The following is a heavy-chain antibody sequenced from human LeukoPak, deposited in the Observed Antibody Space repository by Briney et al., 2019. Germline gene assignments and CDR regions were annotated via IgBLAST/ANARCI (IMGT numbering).Heavy chain of an antibody. CDR2: IIPIFGTA. D-gene: IGHD6-19*01. Sequence: SVKVSCKASGGTFSSYAISWVRQAPGQGLEWMGGIIPIFGTANYAQKFHGRVTITTDESTSTAYMELSSLRSEDTAVYYCARATVYSSGLDYWGQGTLVTVSS. CDR3: ARATVYSSGLDY. J-gene: IGHJ4*02. CDR1: GGTFSSYA. V-gene: IGHV1-69*05.